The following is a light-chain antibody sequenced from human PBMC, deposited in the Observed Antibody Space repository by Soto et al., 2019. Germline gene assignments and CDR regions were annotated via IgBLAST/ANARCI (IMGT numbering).Light chain of an antibody. CDR3: QQTYSPPLT. Sequence: IQLTQSPSSLSASVGDRVAITCRTSQSINNYLNWYQQKPGKAPKVLIYDATRLQSGVPSRFSGGGSGTDFTLTISSLQPEDFATYHCQQTYSPPLTLGQGTKVDIK. V-gene: IGKV1-39*01. CDR2: DAT. CDR1: QSINNY. J-gene: IGKJ1*01.